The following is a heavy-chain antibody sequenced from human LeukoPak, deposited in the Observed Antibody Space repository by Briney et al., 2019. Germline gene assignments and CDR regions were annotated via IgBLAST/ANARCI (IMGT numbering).Heavy chain of an antibody. D-gene: IGHD4-17*01. CDR2: IFYSGST. CDR3: ARVPTVTFFDY. Sequence: SETLSLTCTVSSGSISTSNYYWGWVRQPPGKALEWIGNIFYSGSTYYSPSLKSRVAISVDTSKNQFTLKLSSVTAADTAVYYCARVPTVTFFDYWGQGTLVTVSS. V-gene: IGHV4-39*06. J-gene: IGHJ4*02. CDR1: SGSISTSNYY.